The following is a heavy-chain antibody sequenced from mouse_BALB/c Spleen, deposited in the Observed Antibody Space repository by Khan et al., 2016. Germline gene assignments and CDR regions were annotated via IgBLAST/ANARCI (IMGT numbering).Heavy chain of an antibody. CDR3: ASWSYYDSSP. CDR2: IHYNGST. J-gene: IGHJ2*01. D-gene: IGHD1-1*01. CDR1: GYSISSGYS. Sequence: EVKLLESGPDLVKPSQSLSLTCTVTGYSISSGYSWHWIRQFPGNKLEWMGYIHYNGSTKYNPSLKSRISLPRDTSKKQFFPQSYSVTTEDTASFYWASWSYYDSSPWGQSTTHTISS. V-gene: IGHV3-1*02.